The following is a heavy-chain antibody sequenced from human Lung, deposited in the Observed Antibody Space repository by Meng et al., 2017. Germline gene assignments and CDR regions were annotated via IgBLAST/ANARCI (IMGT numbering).Heavy chain of an antibody. V-gene: IGHV4-34*01. Sequence: QVRLQQWGAGLFKPSAPLSLPCFVSGGSSSDYSWSWIRQPPGKGLEWIGEINHSGSTNYNPSLESRATISVDTSQNNLSLKLSSVTAADSAVYYCARGPTTMAHDFDYWGQGTLVTVSS. J-gene: IGHJ4*02. CDR3: ARGPTTMAHDFDY. CDR1: GGSSSDYS. CDR2: INHSGST. D-gene: IGHD4-11*01.